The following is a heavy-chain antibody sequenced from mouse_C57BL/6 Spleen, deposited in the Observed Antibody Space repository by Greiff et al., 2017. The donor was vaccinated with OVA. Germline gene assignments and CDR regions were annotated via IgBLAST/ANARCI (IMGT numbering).Heavy chain of an antibody. CDR1: GYSFTSYW. J-gene: IGHJ2*01. Sequence: VQLQQPGAELVKPGASVKLSCKASGYSFTSYWMQWVKQRPGQGLEWIGEIDPSDSYTNYNQKFKGKATLTVDTSSSTAYMQLSSLTSEDSAVYYGARRGTGTIDYDDWGKGTTRTVSS. D-gene: IGHD4-1*01. CDR2: IDPSDSYT. CDR3: ARRGTGTIDYDD. V-gene: IGHV1-50*01.